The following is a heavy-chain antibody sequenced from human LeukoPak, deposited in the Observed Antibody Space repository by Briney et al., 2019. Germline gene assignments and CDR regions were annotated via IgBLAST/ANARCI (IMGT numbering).Heavy chain of an antibody. D-gene: IGHD3-22*01. CDR1: GGSISSYY. Sequence: SETLSLTRTVSGGSISSYYWSWIRQPPGKGLEWIGYIYTSGSTNYNPSLKSRVTISVDTSKNQFSLKLSSVTAADTAVYYCARHLYDSSGYYFDYWGQGTLVTVSS. J-gene: IGHJ4*02. CDR3: ARHLYDSSGYYFDY. CDR2: IYTSGST. V-gene: IGHV4-4*09.